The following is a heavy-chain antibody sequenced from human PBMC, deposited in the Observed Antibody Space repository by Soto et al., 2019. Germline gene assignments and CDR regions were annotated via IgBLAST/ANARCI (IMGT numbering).Heavy chain of an antibody. Sequence: QVQLVQSGAEVKKPGASVKVSCKASGYTFTSYDINWVRQATGQGLEWMGWMNPNSGNTGYAQKFQGRVTMTRNTSISTAYMELSSVRSEDTAVYYCQSGWGSSYYYYGMDVWGQGTTVTVSS. CDR3: QSGWGSSYYYYGMDV. J-gene: IGHJ6*02. V-gene: IGHV1-8*01. CDR1: GYTFTSYD. CDR2: MNPNSGNT. D-gene: IGHD6-6*01.